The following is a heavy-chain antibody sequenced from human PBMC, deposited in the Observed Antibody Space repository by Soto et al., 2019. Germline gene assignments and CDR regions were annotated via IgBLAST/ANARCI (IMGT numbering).Heavy chain of an antibody. CDR1: GFTFSSYW. CDR3: ARDRQLQYNYYYYYGMDV. CDR2: IKQDGSEK. Sequence: EVQLVESGGGLVQPGGSLRLSCAASGFTFSSYWMSWVRQAPGKGLEWVANIKQDGSEKYYVDSVKGRFTISRDNAKNSLYLQMNSLRAEDTAVYYCARDRQLQYNYYYYYGMDVWGQGTTVTVSS. D-gene: IGHD2-2*01. J-gene: IGHJ6*02. V-gene: IGHV3-7*03.